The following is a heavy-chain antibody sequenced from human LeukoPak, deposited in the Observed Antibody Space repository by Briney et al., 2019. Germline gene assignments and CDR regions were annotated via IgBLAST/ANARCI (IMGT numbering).Heavy chain of an antibody. J-gene: IGHJ3*02. CDR1: GYTFTSYE. CDR3: ARASGNGGNSAFDI. CDR2: INPSGGST. V-gene: IGHV1-46*01. D-gene: IGHD4-23*01. Sequence: GASVKVSCKASGYTFTSYEINWVRQATGQGLEWMGIINPSGGSTSYAQKFQGRVTMTRDTSTSTVYMELSSLRSEDTAVYYCARASGNGGNSAFDIWGQGTMVTVSS.